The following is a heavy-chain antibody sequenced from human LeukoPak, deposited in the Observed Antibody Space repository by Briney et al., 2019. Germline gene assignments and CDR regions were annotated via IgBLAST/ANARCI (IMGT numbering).Heavy chain of an antibody. CDR3: ARNRGVPRPYYFDQ. V-gene: IGHV4-39*07. CDR2: VHYNGST. J-gene: IGHJ4*02. CDR1: GGSVRSSSYY. Sequence: SETLSLTCTVSGGSVRSSSYYWGCIRQPPGKGLEWIGSVHYNGSTCYNPSLGGRVIMSIDTSKNQFSLKLTSVTAADTAMYYCARNRGVPRPYYFDQWGQGTLVTVSS. D-gene: IGHD3-10*01.